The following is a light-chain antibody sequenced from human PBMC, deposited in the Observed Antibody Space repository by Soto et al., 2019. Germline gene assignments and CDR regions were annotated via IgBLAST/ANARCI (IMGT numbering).Light chain of an antibody. V-gene: IGLV1-51*01. CDR3: GSWDSSLSAYV. CDR1: SSNIGGNS. CDR2: DDN. J-gene: IGLJ1*01. Sequence: QSVLTQPPSVSAAPGQKVTISCSGSSSNIGGNSVSWYQQLPGTAPKLLIYDDNKRPSGIPDRFSGSKPCTSATLGITGIPTGDEADYYCGSWDSSLSAYVFGTGTKVTVL.